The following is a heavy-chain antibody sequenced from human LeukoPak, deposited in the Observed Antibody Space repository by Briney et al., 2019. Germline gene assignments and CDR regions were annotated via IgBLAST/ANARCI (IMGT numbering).Heavy chain of an antibody. CDR2: IYTEDDT. D-gene: IGHD3-16*01. J-gene: IGHJ3*01. Sequence: GGSLRLSCVASGFTFSHYDMHWVRQVPGKGLEWVSRIYTEDDTSYPDSVRGRFTSSREDAKNSFYLHMNSLRAGDTAVYYCARGRDSASDTYSFPHDAFDLWGQGTMVSVSS. CDR3: ARGRDSASDTYSFPHDAFDL. V-gene: IGHV3-13*01. CDR1: GFTFSHYD.